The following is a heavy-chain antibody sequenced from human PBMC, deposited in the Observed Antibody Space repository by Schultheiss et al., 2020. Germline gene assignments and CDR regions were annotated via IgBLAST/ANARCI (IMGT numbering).Heavy chain of an antibody. D-gene: IGHD2-2*01. CDR1: GGSISSGDYY. CDR2: IYYSGST. CDR3: ARHTGCTSCPDY. V-gene: IGHV4-30-4*01. J-gene: IGHJ4*02. Sequence: SETLPLTCTVSGGSISSGDYYWSWIRQPPGKGLEWIGYIYYSGSTYYNPSLKSRVTISVDTSKNQFSLKLSSVTAADTAVYYCARHTGCTSCPDYWGQGTMVTVSS.